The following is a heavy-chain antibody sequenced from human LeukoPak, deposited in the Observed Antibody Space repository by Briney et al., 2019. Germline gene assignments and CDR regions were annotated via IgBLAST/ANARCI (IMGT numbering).Heavy chain of an antibody. CDR2: INTDGSRI. D-gene: IGHD1-14*01. V-gene: IGHV3-74*01. CDR1: GFTFSNYW. CDR3: AKYRTTNAPPRNFDY. Sequence: GGSLRLSCAASGFTFSNYWMHWVRQAPGKGLVWVSRINTDGSRITYADSVKGRFTISRDNSNNTLYLQMNSLRADDTAVYYCAKYRTTNAPPRNFDYWGQGTLVTVSS. J-gene: IGHJ4*02.